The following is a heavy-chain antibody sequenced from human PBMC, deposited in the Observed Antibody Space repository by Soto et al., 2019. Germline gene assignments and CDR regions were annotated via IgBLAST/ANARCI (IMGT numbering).Heavy chain of an antibody. V-gene: IGHV3-30-3*01. CDR2: ISYDGNNK. CDR1: GFTFSSYA. J-gene: IGHJ4*02. Sequence: PGGSLRLSCAASGFTFSSYAMYWVRQAPGKGLEWVAVISYDGNNKYYADSVKGRFTISRDNPKNTLYLQMNSLRGEDTAVYYCAREDSWGQGTLVTVSS. CDR3: AREDS.